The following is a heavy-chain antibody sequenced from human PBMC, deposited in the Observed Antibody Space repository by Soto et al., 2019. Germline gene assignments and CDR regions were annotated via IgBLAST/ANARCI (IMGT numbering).Heavy chain of an antibody. CDR2: IKLDGSAK. D-gene: IGHD6-6*01. J-gene: IGHJ5*02. V-gene: IGHV3-7*03. CDR1: GFTFSNYW. Sequence: EVQLVESGGGLVQPGASLRLSCVASGFTFSNYWMSWVRQAPGKGLEWVANIKLDGSAKYYVDSVKGRFTISRDNAKNSLYLQMNSLRAEDTAVYYCARGHSTSPNWFDPWGQGALVAVSS. CDR3: ARGHSTSPNWFDP.